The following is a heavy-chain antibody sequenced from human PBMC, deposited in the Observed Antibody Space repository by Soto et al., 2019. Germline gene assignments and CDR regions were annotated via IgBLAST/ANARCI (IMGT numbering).Heavy chain of an antibody. V-gene: IGHV1-18*01. J-gene: IGHJ5*02. D-gene: IGHD6-13*01. Sequence: ASVKVSCKTSGYTFGSYVISWFRQSPGQGLEWMGWISPYNYNKHYAQRVHDRVALTIDTSTSTAYMELTNLESDDTAVYYCAKDEVVLKQLAPRFDPWGQGTLVTVSS. CDR1: GYTFGSYV. CDR3: AKDEVVLKQLAPRFDP. CDR2: ISPYNYNK.